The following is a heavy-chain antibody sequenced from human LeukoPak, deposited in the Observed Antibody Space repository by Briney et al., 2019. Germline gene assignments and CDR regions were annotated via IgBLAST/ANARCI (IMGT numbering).Heavy chain of an antibody. CDR2: INHSGST. J-gene: IGHJ4*02. CDR1: GGSFSDYY. Sequence: SETLSLTCAVYGGSFSDYYWSWIRQPPGKGLEWIGEINHSGSTNYNPSLKSRVTISVDTSKNQFSLKLSSVTAADTAVYYCAGGGKGTYYDILTGYYLSRGFDYWGQGTLVTVSS. V-gene: IGHV4-34*01. D-gene: IGHD3-9*01. CDR3: AGGGKGTYYDILTGYYLSRGFDY.